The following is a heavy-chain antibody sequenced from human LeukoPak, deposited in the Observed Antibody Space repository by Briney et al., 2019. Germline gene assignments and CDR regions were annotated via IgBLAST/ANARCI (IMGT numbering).Heavy chain of an antibody. V-gene: IGHV1-18*01. CDR1: GYTFTSYG. D-gene: IGHD3-22*01. Sequence: ASVKVSCKASGYTFTSYGISWVRQAPGQGLEWMGWISTYNGNTNYAQRSQGRVTVTTDTSTRTAYLELGSVRPDDTAFSCVSREFYDRGGYYFSPMDVWGKGTTVTVS. J-gene: IGHJ6*03. CDR3: SREFYDRGGYYFSPMDV. CDR2: ISTYNGNT.